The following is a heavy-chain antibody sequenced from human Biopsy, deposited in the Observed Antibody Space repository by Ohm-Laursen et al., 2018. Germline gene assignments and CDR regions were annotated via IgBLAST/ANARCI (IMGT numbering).Heavy chain of an antibody. Sequence: GTLSLTCTVSGGSISSGSNYWAWIRQPPGKGLEWIGSVYHSGTTYYSPSLKSRVTISVDTSKNQLSLKVTSVTAADTAAYYCARSLWPEDYWGQGTLVTVSS. V-gene: IGHV4-39*01. CDR2: VYHSGTT. CDR1: GGSISSGSNY. D-gene: IGHD2-21*01. J-gene: IGHJ4*02. CDR3: ARSLWPEDY.